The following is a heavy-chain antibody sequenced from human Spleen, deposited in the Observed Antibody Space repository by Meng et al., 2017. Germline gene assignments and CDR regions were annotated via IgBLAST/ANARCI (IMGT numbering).Heavy chain of an antibody. Sequence: GGSLRLSCAASGFTFSSYTMNWVRQSPDKGLEWVAVMSHDGTNKYYADSVKGRFTISRDNSKNTLYLQMNSLRGEDTAIYYCARGALMMFGGVISELDSWGHGTLVTVSS. CDR2: MSHDGTNK. J-gene: IGHJ5*01. D-gene: IGHD3-16*02. V-gene: IGHV3-30*04. CDR3: ARGALMMFGGVISELDS. CDR1: GFTFSSYT.